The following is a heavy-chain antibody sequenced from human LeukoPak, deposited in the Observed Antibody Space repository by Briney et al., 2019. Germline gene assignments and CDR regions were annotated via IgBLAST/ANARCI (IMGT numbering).Heavy chain of an antibody. J-gene: IGHJ4*02. V-gene: IGHV1-69*06. D-gene: IGHD3-16*01. CDR1: GGTFSSYA. Sequence: GASVKVSCKASGGTFSSYAIRWVRQAPGQGLEWMGGIIPMFGTADYAQKLQGRVTITADKSTSTAYMELSSLRSEDTAMYYCARDNDSRDPPHFDYWGQGTLVTVSS. CDR2: IIPMFGTA. CDR3: ARDNDSRDPPHFDY.